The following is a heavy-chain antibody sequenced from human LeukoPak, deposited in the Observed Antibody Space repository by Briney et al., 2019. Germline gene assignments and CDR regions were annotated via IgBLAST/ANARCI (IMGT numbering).Heavy chain of an antibody. D-gene: IGHD3-10*01. CDR2: IYSGGST. CDR3: ARDFGELLYPFDY. V-gene: IGHV3-53*01. Sequence: PGGSLRLSCAASGFTVSSNYMSWVRQAPGKGLEWVSVIYSGGSTYYADSVKGRFTISRDNSKNTLYLQMNSLRAEDTAVYYCARDFGELLYPFDYWGQGTLVTVSS. CDR1: GFTVSSNY. J-gene: IGHJ4*02.